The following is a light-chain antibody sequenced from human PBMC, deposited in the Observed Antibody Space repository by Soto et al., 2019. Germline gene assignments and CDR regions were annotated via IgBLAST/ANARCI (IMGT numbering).Light chain of an antibody. J-gene: IGKJ4*01. CDR2: KAS. CDR1: QSITNW. Sequence: DIQMTQSPSTLSASVGDRVTITCRASQSITNWLAWYQQKPGKAPKFLIYKASNLESGVPSRFSGSGSGTEFTLTISSLQPDDFANYYCQQYNSYTVTFGGGTKVEI. CDR3: QQYNSYTVT. V-gene: IGKV1-5*03.